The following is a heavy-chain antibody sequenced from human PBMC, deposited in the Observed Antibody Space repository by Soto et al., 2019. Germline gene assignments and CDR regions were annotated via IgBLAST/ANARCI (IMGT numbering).Heavy chain of an antibody. D-gene: IGHD3-10*01. CDR2: INHSGST. V-gene: IGHV4-34*01. CDR3: ARTGSGSYYTPNRNNWFDP. Sequence: PSETLSLTCAVYGGSFSGYYWSWIRQPPGKGLEWIGEINHSGSTNYNPSLKSRVTISVNTSKNQFSLKLSSVTAADTAVYYCARTGSGSYYTPNRNNWFDPWGQGTLVTVSS. J-gene: IGHJ5*02. CDR1: GGSFSGYY.